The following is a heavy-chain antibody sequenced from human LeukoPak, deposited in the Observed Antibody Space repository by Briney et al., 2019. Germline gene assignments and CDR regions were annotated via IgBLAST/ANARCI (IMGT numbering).Heavy chain of an antibody. CDR3: ASGRQLGY. J-gene: IGHJ4*02. V-gene: IGHV3-7*01. CDR1: GFTFSSYW. D-gene: IGHD3-16*01. Sequence: GSLRLSCAASGFTFSSYWMSWVRQAPGKGLEWVANIKQDGSEKYVDSVKGRFTISRDNAKNSLYLQMNSLRAEDTALYYCASGRQLGYWGQGTLVTVSS. CDR2: IKQDGSEK.